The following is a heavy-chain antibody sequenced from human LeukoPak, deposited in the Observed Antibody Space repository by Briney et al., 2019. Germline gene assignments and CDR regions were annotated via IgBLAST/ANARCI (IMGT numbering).Heavy chain of an antibody. Sequence: ASVKVSCKASGYTFTGYYMHWVRRAPGQGLEWMGWINPNSGGTNYAQKFQGRVTMTRDTSISTAYMELSRLRSDDTAVYYCARNFWSGYYFDYWGQGTLVTVSS. CDR3: ARNFWSGYYFDY. J-gene: IGHJ4*02. CDR2: INPNSGGT. CDR1: GYTFTGYY. D-gene: IGHD3-3*01. V-gene: IGHV1-2*02.